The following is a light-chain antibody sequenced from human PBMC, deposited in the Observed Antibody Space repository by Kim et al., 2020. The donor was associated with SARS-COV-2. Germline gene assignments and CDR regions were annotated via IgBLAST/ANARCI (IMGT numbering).Light chain of an antibody. CDR3: QTWGTGMV. V-gene: IGLV4-69*01. Sequence: GASVKPTCTLSRGHSRYAIAWHHQQPEKGPRYLMKLNSDGSHSKGDGIPDRFSGSSSGAERYLTISSLQSEDEADYYCQTWGTGMVFGGGTQLTVL. CDR2: LNSDGSH. CDR1: RGHSRYA. J-gene: IGLJ3*02.